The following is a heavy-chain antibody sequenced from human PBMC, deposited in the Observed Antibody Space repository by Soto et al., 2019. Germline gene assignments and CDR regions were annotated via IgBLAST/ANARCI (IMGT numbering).Heavy chain of an antibody. D-gene: IGHD4-17*01. CDR3: ARDFSTVTTTESYYFDY. J-gene: IGHJ4*02. V-gene: IGHV1-2*04. CDR1: GYTFTGYY. CDR2: INPNSGGT. Sequence: GASVKVSCKASGYTFTGYYMHWVRQAPGQGLEWMGWINPNSGGTNYAQKFQGWVTMTRDTSISTAYMELSRLRSDDTAVYYCARDFSTVTTTESYYFDYRGQGTLVTVSS.